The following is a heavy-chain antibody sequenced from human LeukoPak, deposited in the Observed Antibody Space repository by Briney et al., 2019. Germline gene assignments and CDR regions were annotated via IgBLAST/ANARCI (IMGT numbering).Heavy chain of an antibody. D-gene: IGHD1-26*01. V-gene: IGHV3-23*01. CDR2: ISGSGGRT. J-gene: IGHJ4*02. Sequence: AGGSLRLSCAASGFTFSSYGMSWVRQVPGKGLEWVSGISGSGGRTYYADSVRGRFTISRDNSKNTLYLQMNSLRAEDTAVYYCARGKRYSGSDRAVYFDYWGQGTLVTVSS. CDR1: GFTFSSYG. CDR3: ARGKRYSGSDRAVYFDY.